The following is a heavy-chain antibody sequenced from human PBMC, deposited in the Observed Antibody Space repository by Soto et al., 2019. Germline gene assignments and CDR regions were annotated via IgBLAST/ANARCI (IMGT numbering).Heavy chain of an antibody. V-gene: IGHV1-3*01. CDR3: ARAISGYVT. CDR2: INAGNGNT. Sequence: QVQLVQSGAEVKKPGASVKVSCKASGITFSTYAIHWVRQAPGQGLEWMGWINAGNGNTRYSQKFQGRVTLTRDTSASTTYTDLSSLRSEDTAIYYCARAISGYVTWGQVTLVTVSS. CDR1: GITFSTYA. D-gene: IGHD5-12*01. J-gene: IGHJ4*02.